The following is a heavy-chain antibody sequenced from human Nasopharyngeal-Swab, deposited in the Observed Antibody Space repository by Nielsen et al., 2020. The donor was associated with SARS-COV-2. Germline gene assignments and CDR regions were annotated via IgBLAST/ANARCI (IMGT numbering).Heavy chain of an antibody. J-gene: IGHJ5*02. CDR2: ISCAGTT. CDR3: ARHLEDGSGSYRNRWFDP. D-gene: IGHD3-10*01. V-gene: IGHV4-39*01. Sequence: GSLRLSCGVSGGSTSTVSWYWAWIRQTPGKGLAWIGSISCAGTTFYNPSLKSRVTISADTCRSQFSLRLHSVTAADTAIYYCARHLEDGSGSYRNRWFDPWGQGTLVTVSS. CDR1: GGSTSTVSWY.